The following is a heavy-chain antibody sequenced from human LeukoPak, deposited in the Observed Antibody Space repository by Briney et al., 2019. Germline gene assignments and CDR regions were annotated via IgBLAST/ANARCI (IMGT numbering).Heavy chain of an antibody. D-gene: IGHD3-9*01. Sequence: PGGSLRLSCAASGFTVSSNYMSWVRQAPGKGLEWVSVIYSGGSTYYADSVKGRFTISRDNSKNTLYLQMNSLRAEDTAVYYCARGGYDILTGYYTDFDYWGQGTLVTVSS. V-gene: IGHV3-53*01. CDR1: GFTVSSNY. CDR3: ARGGYDILTGYYTDFDY. J-gene: IGHJ4*02. CDR2: IYSGGST.